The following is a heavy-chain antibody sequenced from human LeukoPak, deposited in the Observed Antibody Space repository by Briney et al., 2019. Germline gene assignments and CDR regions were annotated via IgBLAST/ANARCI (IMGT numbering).Heavy chain of an antibody. CDR3: VRYRDGEYDF. Sequence: GGSLRLSCAASGFTFGNHGMHWVRQAPGKGLEWVANIKQDGSEKYYVDSVKGRFTISRDNTKSSMYPEMNSLRAEDTAVYYCVRYRDGEYDFWGQGSLVTVSS. D-gene: IGHD4-17*01. J-gene: IGHJ4*02. V-gene: IGHV3-7*01. CDR2: IKQDGSEK. CDR1: GFTFGNHG.